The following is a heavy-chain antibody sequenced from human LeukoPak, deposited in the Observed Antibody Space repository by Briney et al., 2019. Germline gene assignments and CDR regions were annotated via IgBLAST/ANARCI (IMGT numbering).Heavy chain of an antibody. J-gene: IGHJ4*02. Sequence: PSGTLSLTCAVSGGSISSSNWWSWVRQPPGKGLEWIGEIYHSGSANYNPSLKSRVTISVDKSKNQFSLKLSSGTAADTAVYYCARSGDGYNYPFDYWGQGTLVTVSS. CDR2: IYHSGSA. CDR1: GGSISSSNW. V-gene: IGHV4-4*02. CDR3: ARSGDGYNYPFDY. D-gene: IGHD5-24*01.